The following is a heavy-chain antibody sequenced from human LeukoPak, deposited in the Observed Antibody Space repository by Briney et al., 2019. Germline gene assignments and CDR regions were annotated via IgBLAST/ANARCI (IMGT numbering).Heavy chain of an antibody. V-gene: IGHV3-30*01. Sequence: GGSLRLSCAASGFTFSSYAMHWVRQAPGKGLEWVAVISYDGSNKYYADSVRGRFTISRDNSKNTLYLQMNSLRAEDTAVYYCARDLYSSSSFDYWGQGTLVTVSS. J-gene: IGHJ4*02. CDR3: ARDLYSSSSFDY. CDR1: GFTFSSYA. CDR2: ISYDGSNK. D-gene: IGHD6-6*01.